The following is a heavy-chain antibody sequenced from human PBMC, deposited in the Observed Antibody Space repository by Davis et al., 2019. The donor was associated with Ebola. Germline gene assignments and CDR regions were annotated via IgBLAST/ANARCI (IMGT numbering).Heavy chain of an antibody. Sequence: AASVKVSCKASGGTFSSYAISWVRQAPGQGLEWMGRIIPIFGTANYAQKFQGRVTITADKSTSTAYMELSSLRSEDTAVYYCARDPWDIVVVPAAHYTGYFDYWGQGTLVTVSS. CDR3: ARDPWDIVVVPAAHYTGYFDY. J-gene: IGHJ4*02. V-gene: IGHV1-69*06. D-gene: IGHD2-2*01. CDR2: IIPIFGTA. CDR1: GGTFSSYA.